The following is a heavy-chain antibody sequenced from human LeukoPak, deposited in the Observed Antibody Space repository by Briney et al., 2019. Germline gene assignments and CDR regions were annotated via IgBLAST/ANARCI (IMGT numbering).Heavy chain of an antibody. CDR3: ARRAGAYSHPYDY. CDR2: ISGSGNTI. D-gene: IGHD4/OR15-4a*01. Sequence: GGTLRLSCAASGFTFSSYEMNWVRQAPGKGLEWVSYISGSGNTIYYADSVKGRFTISRDNAENSLYLQMNSLRAEDTAVYYCARRAGAYSHPYDYWGQGTLVTVSS. V-gene: IGHV3-48*03. CDR1: GFTFSSYE. J-gene: IGHJ4*02.